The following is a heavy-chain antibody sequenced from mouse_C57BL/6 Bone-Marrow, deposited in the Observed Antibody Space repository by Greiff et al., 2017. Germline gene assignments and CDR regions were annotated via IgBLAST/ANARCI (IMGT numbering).Heavy chain of an antibody. J-gene: IGHJ3*01. Sequence: EVQLQESGGDLVKPGGSLKLSCAASGFTFSSYGMSWVRQTPDKRLAWVATISSGGSYNYYPDTVKGRFTISRDNAKNTLYLQMSSLKSEDTAMYYCARHSNSWFAYWGQGTLVTVSA. V-gene: IGHV5-6*01. CDR3: ARHSNSWFAY. D-gene: IGHD2-5*01. CDR1: GFTFSSYG. CDR2: ISSGGSYN.